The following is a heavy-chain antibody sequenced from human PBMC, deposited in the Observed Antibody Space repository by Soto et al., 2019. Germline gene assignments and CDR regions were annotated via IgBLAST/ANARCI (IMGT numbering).Heavy chain of an antibody. CDR2: IYWDNDK. Sequence: QITLKESGPPLVKPTQTLTLTCTFSGFSLTTYGVGVGWIRQPPGKALESLAIIYWDNDKRYNPSLQSRLTITKDTSKNQVVLTMTNMDPVDTGTYYCAHRREHNTDWSVGWFDPWGQGTRVTVSS. CDR3: AHRREHNTDWSVGWFDP. CDR1: GFSLTTYGVG. V-gene: IGHV2-5*02. D-gene: IGHD1-26*01. J-gene: IGHJ5*02.